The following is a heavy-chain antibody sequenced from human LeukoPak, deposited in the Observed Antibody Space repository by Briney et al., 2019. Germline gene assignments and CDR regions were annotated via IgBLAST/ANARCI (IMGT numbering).Heavy chain of an antibody. CDR2: IYHSGRT. CDR3: ARGGPWELSHRDYFDY. Sequence: SETLSLTCTVSGYSIASGYLWGWIRQTPEKGLEWIATIYHSGRTYYNLSLKSRVTMSMDTSRNQFSLKVTSVTAAETALYFCARGGPWELSHRDYFDYWGQGTLVTVSS. V-gene: IGHV4-38-2*02. CDR1: GYSIASGYL. D-gene: IGHD1-26*01. J-gene: IGHJ4*02.